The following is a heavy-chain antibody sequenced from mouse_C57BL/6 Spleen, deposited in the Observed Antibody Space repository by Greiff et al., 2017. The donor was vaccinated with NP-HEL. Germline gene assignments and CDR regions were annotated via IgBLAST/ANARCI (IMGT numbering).Heavy chain of an antibody. J-gene: IGHJ4*01. CDR1: GFSFNTYA. V-gene: IGHV10-1*01. CDR3: VRARRGYAMDY. Sequence: AGGLVQPKGSLKLSCAASGFSFNTYAMNWVRQAPGKGLEWVARIRSKSNNYATYYADSVKDRFTISRDDSESMLYLQMNNLKTEDTAMYYCVRARRGYAMDYWGQGTSVTVSS. CDR2: IRSKSNNYAT.